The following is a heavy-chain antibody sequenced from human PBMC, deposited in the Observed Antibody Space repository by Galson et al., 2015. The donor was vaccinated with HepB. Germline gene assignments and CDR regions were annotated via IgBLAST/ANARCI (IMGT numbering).Heavy chain of an antibody. D-gene: IGHD3-3*01. V-gene: IGHV1-3*01. CDR1: AYTFTNYA. CDR2: INAGNGYT. J-gene: IGHJ6*02. Sequence: SVKVSCKASAYTFTNYAMHWVRQAPGQRLEWMGWINAGNGYTKYSQKFQDRVTITRDTPATTAYMELSSLRSDDTAIYYCARGKGRITIFPGAGRGGYGMDVWGQGTTVTVSS. CDR3: ARGKGRITIFPGAGRGGYGMDV.